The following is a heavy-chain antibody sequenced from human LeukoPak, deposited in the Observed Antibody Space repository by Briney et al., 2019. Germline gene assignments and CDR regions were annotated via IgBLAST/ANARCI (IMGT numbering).Heavy chain of an antibody. CDR1: GFTFSSYA. V-gene: IGHV3-53*01. D-gene: IGHD3-16*01. CDR2: IYSGGST. J-gene: IGHJ6*02. CDR3: AAPPAGGYGMDV. Sequence: PGGSLRLSCAASGFTFSSYAMHWVRQAPGKGLEWVSVIYSGGSTYYADSVKGRFTISRDNSKNTLYLQMNSLRAEDTAVYYCAAPPAGGYGMDVWGQGTTVTVSS.